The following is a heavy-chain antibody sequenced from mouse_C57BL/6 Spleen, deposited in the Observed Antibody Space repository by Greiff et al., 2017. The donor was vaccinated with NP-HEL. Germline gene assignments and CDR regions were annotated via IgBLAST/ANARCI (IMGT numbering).Heavy chain of an antibody. CDR3: AREAYGPYYFDY. Sequence: EVQRVESGPGLVKPSQSLSLTCSVTGYSITSGYYWNWIRQFPGNKLEWMGYISYDGSNNYNPSLKNRISITRDTSKNQFFLKLNSVTTEDTATYYCAREAYGPYYFDYWGQGTTLTVSS. V-gene: IGHV3-6*01. J-gene: IGHJ2*01. CDR2: ISYDGSN. CDR1: GYSITSGYY. D-gene: IGHD1-1*02.